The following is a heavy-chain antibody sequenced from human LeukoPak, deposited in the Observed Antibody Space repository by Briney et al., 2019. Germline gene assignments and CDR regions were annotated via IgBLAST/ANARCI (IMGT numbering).Heavy chain of an antibody. CDR3: ARAGELRYMDV. Sequence: PGGSLRLSCAASGVIFSDYYMTWIRQAPGKGLEWVSTIKGTGLTTYYADSVKGRFTTSRDNAKNSLFLQMASLRADDMAIYYCARAGELRYMDVWGKGTAVTVSS. V-gene: IGHV3-11*04. CDR1: GVIFSDYY. D-gene: IGHD3-16*01. J-gene: IGHJ6*03. CDR2: IKGTGLTT.